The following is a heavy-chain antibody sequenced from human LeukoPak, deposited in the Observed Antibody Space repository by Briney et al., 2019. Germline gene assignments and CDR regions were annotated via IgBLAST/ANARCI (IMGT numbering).Heavy chain of an antibody. CDR3: ARDPYYDILTGYSHFDY. CDR2: TYYRSKWYN. D-gene: IGHD3-9*01. Sequence: SQTLSLTCAMSGDSVSSNSAAWNWIRQSPSRGLEWVGRTYYRSKWYNDYAVSVKSRITINPDTSKNQFSLQLNSVTPEDTAVYYCARDPYYDILTGYSHFDYWGQGTLVTVSS. V-gene: IGHV6-1*01. J-gene: IGHJ4*02. CDR1: GDSVSSNSAA.